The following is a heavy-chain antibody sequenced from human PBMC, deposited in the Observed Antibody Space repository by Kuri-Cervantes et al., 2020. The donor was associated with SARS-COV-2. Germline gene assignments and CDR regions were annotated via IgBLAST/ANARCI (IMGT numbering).Heavy chain of an antibody. CDR2: LDRRSDST. J-gene: IGHJ3*02. D-gene: IGHD2-15*01. CDR3: VRDRGGALGSPDI. Sequence: SLKISCAASGFTFHDHAMHWVRQVPGKGLEWVSGLDRRSDSTAYADSVRGRFIISSDNSKNSLFLQMNSLIPEDTALYYCVRDRGGALGSPDIWGQGKMVNVSS. V-gene: IGHV3-9*01. CDR1: GFTFHDHA.